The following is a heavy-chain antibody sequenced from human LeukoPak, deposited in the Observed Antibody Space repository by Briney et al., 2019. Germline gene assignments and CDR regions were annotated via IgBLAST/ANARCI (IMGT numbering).Heavy chain of an antibody. V-gene: IGHV4-34*01. Sequence: TASETLSLTWAVYGGSFSGYYWRWIRQPPGKGLEWIGEINHSGSTNFNPSLKTRVTISVDTSKNQFSLKLSSVTAADTALYYCASCSGGSCYTLDYWGQGTLVSVSS. CDR3: ASCSGGSCYTLDY. CDR2: INHSGST. CDR1: GGSFSGYY. J-gene: IGHJ4*02. D-gene: IGHD2-15*01.